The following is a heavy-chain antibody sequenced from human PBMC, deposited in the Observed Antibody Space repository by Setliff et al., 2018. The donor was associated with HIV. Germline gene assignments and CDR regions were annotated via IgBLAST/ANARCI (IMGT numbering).Heavy chain of an antibody. CDR1: GGFFSGYY. J-gene: IGHJ6*02. CDR2: IIHTGST. D-gene: IGHD2-2*01. Sequence: SETLSLTCAVYGGFFSGYYWSWIRQPPGKGLEWIGEIIHTGSTNYNPSLKSRVTISVDTSKNQFSLRLSSVTAADTAVYYCARGRSCSSSSCYLVYYYYYGMDVWGHGSTVTVSS. V-gene: IGHV4-34*01. CDR3: ARGRSCSSSSCYLVYYYYYGMDV.